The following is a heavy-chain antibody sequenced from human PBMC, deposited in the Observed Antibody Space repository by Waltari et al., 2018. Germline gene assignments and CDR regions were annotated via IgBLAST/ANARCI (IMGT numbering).Heavy chain of an antibody. J-gene: IGHJ4*02. V-gene: IGHV1-69-2*01. CDR3: ATGPQRITMIVVGY. CDR1: GYTFTDYY. Sequence: EVQLVQSGAEVKKPGATVKISCKASGYTFTDYYMHWVQQAPGKGLEWMGRVDPEDGETIYAEKFQGRVTITADTSTDTAYMELSSLRSEDTAVYYCATGPQRITMIVVGYWGQGTLVIVSS. CDR2: VDPEDGET. D-gene: IGHD3-22*01.